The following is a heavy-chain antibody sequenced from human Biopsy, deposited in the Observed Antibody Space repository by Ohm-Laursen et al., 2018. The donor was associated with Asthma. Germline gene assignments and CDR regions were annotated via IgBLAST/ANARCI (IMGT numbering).Heavy chain of an antibody. V-gene: IGHV1-69*13. CDR2: INSVFGTT. D-gene: IGHD2-2*01. CDR1: GGTFNTYV. Sequence: GASVKVSCKSLGGTFNTYVIGWVRQAPGQGLEWMGGINSVFGTTTYPQKFQDRVTITADDSTSTAYMELSSLRSEDTAVYYCARKAGSCISRTCYSLDFWGQGTLATVSS. J-gene: IGHJ4*02. CDR3: ARKAGSCISRTCYSLDF.